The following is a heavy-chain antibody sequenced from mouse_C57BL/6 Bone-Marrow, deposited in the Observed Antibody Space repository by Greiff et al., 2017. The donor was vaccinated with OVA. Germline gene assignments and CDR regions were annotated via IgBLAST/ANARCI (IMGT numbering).Heavy chain of an antibody. J-gene: IGHJ3*01. CDR1: GYTFTTYP. V-gene: IGHV1-47*01. CDR3: ARTDGNYGDWFAY. CDR2: FHPYNDDT. Sequence: QVQLQQSGAELVKPGASVKMSCKASGYTFTTYPIEWMKQNPGKSLEWIGNFHPYNDDTKYNEKFKGKATLTVEKSSSTVYLERSRLTSDDSAVYYCARTDGNYGDWFAYWGQGTLVTVSA. D-gene: IGHD2-1*01.